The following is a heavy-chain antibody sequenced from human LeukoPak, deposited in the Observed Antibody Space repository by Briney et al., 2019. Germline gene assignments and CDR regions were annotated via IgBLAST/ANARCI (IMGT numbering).Heavy chain of an antibody. J-gene: IGHJ5*02. CDR1: GFTFTRYA. D-gene: IGHD1-1*01. Sequence: GGSLRLSCVSSGSGFTFTRYAMSWVRQAPGKGLQWVATISASGGETNYADSVKGRFTISRDNSNYILYLQMNSLTDADTAVYYCANRGTTGSWGQGTLVTVSS. V-gene: IGHV3-23*01. CDR3: ANRGTTGS. CDR2: ISASGGET.